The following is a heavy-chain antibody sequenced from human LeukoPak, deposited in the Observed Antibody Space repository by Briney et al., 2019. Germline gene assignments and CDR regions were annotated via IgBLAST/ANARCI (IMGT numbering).Heavy chain of an antibody. CDR3: ARDGSWGYGGNAFLV. J-gene: IGHJ4*02. CDR2: IYHSGST. V-gene: IGHV4-30-2*01. Sequence: PSETLSLTCTVSGGSISSGGYYWSWIRQPPGKGLEWIGYIYHSGSTYYNPSLKSRVTISVDTSKNQFSLKLSSVTAADTAVYYCARDGSWGYGGNAFLVWGQGTLVTVSS. D-gene: IGHD4-23*01. CDR1: GGSISSGGYY.